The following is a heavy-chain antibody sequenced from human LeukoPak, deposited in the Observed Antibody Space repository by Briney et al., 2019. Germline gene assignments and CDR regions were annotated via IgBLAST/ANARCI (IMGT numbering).Heavy chain of an antibody. CDR3: ARDLGSYSSGWYMGFDY. J-gene: IGHJ4*02. Sequence: GGSLRLSCTASGFTFGDYAMIWVRQAPGKGLEWVSYISGTSNTIYYADSVKGRFTVSRDNAKNSLYLQMNSLRAEDTAIYYCARDLGSYSSGWYMGFDYWGQGTLVTVSS. CDR2: ISGTSNTI. CDR1: GFTFGDYA. D-gene: IGHD6-19*01. V-gene: IGHV3-48*01.